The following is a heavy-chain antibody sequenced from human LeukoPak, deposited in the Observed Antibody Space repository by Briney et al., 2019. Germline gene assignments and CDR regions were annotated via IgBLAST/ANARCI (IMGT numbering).Heavy chain of an antibody. CDR2: INLRGST. V-gene: IGHV4-34*01. J-gene: IGHJ4*02. CDR3: ARGWPLIAAAGPFDY. Sequence: SETLSLTCAVYGGSFNDYYWNWIRQPPGKGLEWIGEINLRGSTTYNPSLKSRVTISLDESKNQFSLKLSSVTAADTAVYYCARGWPLIAAAGPFDYWGQGTLVTVSS. CDR1: GGSFNDYY. D-gene: IGHD6-13*01.